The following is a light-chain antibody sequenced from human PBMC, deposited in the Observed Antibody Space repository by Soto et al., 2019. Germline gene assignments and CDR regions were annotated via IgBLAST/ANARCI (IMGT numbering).Light chain of an antibody. CDR1: QSVSSSF. Sequence: EIVLTQSPGTLSLSPGQRATLSCRASQSVSSSFLAWYQHKPGQAPRLLIYGASSRATAIPDRFSGSGSGTDLTLTISRLEPEDVAVYYCRQYCSIPRTFGQGTKLEIK. J-gene: IGKJ2*01. V-gene: IGKV3-20*01. CDR3: RQYCSIPRT. CDR2: GAS.